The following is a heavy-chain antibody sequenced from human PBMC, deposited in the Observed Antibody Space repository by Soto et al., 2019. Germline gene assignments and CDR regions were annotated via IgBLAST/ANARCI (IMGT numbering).Heavy chain of an antibody. CDR1: CSTFTSYG. J-gene: IGHJ4*02. CDR3: ARDKRDGYNYKLGY. D-gene: IGHD5-12*01. Sequence: ASVMGCCTASCSTFTSYGISWVRQAHGQGLEWMGWISAYNGNTNYAQKLQGRVTMTTDTSTSTAYMELRSLRSDDTAVYYCARDKRDGYNYKLGYWGQGTLVNVSS. V-gene: IGHV1-18*04. CDR2: ISAYNGNT.